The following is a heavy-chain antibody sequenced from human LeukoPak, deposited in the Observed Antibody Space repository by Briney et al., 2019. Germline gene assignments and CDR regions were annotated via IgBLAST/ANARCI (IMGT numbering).Heavy chain of an antibody. J-gene: IGHJ6*02. V-gene: IGHV4-31*03. CDR2: IYYSGST. CDR1: GGSISSGGYY. Sequence: TLSLTCTVSGGSISSGGYYWSWIRQHPGKGLEWIGYIYYSGSTYYNPTLKSRVTISVDTSKNQFSLKLSSVTAADTAVYYCARDYDFWSGYPRSDYYGMDVWGQGTTVTVSS. CDR3: ARDYDFWSGYPRSDYYGMDV. D-gene: IGHD3-3*01.